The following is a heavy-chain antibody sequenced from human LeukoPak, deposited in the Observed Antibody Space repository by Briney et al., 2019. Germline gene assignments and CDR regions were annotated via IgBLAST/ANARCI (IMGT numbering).Heavy chain of an antibody. CDR3: KRVRPPTTSDY. CDR1: GAYISSGDYY. V-gene: IGHV4-61*02. CDR2: IHTSGRT. Sequence: SQTLSLTCTISGAYISSGDYYWPWLRQPAGTGLEWIGRIHTSGRTYYNSSLNSRVSISLEFSKNQFSLTLKSVTAADPAIYYCKRVRPPTTSDYWGQGTLVLVSS. D-gene: IGHD1-26*01. J-gene: IGHJ4*02.